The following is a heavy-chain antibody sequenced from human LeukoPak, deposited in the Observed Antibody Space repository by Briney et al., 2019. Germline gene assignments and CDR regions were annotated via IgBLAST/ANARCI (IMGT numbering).Heavy chain of an antibody. J-gene: IGHJ3*02. Sequence: TSETLSLTCTVSGGSISSYYWSWIRQPAGKGLEWIGRIYTSGSTNYNPSLKSRVTMSVDTSKNQFSLKLSSVTAADTAVYYCARDWERYGYPDAFDIWGQGTMVTVSS. CDR3: ARDWERYGYPDAFDI. CDR1: GGSISSYY. D-gene: IGHD3-16*01. CDR2: IYTSGST. V-gene: IGHV4-4*07.